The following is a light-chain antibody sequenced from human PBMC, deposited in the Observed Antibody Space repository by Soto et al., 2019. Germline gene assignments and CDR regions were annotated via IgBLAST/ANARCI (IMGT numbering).Light chain of an antibody. Sequence: QSVLTQPASVSGSPGQSITISCTGTSSDVGGYNYVSWYQQHPGKAPKLMIYEVSNRPSGVSNRFSGSKSGNTASLTISGLQAEDEADYYCSSYTSSSTLEKVLGNGTKVT. CDR3: SSYTSSSTLEKV. V-gene: IGLV2-14*01. CDR1: SSDVGGYNY. CDR2: EVS. J-gene: IGLJ1*01.